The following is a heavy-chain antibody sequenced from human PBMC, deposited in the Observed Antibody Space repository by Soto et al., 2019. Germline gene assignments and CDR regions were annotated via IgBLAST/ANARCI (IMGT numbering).Heavy chain of an antibody. CDR3: ARERPEGARLDP. V-gene: IGHV4-30-4*01. CDR1: GGSISSGDYY. D-gene: IGHD6-6*01. CDR2: IYHSGST. J-gene: IGHJ5*02. Sequence: QVQLQESGPGLVKPSQTLSVTCTVSGGSISSGDYYWSWIRQPPGKGLEWIGYIYHSGSTYYNPSLKSRVTISVDTSKNQFSLKLSSLTAADTAVYYCARERPEGARLDPWGQGTLVTVSS.